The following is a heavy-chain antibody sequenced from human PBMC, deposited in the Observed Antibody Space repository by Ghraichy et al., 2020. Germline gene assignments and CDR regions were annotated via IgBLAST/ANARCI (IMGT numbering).Heavy chain of an antibody. CDR3: ARATNPNFYSYYAMDV. V-gene: IGHV4-61*01. D-gene: IGHD2-8*01. CDR2: VHYRGST. J-gene: IGHJ6*02. Sequence: TLSLTCTVSGGSVSSVSYSWIWIRQPPGKGLEWIGYVHYRGSTNYNPSLRSRLTVSVDTSKNQISLNLRSVTAADAAVYYCARATNPNFYSYYAMDVWGQGTTVTVSS. CDR1: GGSVSSVSYS.